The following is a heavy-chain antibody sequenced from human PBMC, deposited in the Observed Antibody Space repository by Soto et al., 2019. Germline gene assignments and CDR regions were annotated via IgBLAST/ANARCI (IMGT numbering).Heavy chain of an antibody. D-gene: IGHD6-13*01. V-gene: IGHV1-2*04. CDR3: ARDLYIAEAGPYYYFGMDV. J-gene: IGHJ6*02. CDR2: INPNSGGT. CDR1: GYTFTGYY. Sequence: QVQLVQSGAEVKKPGASVKVSCKASGYTFTGYYMHWVRQAPGQGLEWMGWINPNSGGTNYAQKFQGWVTMTRDTAISTGCMEMSRRRPDDPAVYYCARDLYIAEAGPYYYFGMDVWGQGTTVTVSS.